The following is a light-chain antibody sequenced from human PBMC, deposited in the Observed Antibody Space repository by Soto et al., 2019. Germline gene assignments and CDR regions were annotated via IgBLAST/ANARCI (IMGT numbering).Light chain of an antibody. Sequence: DIQMTQSPSSVSASVGDRVTITCRASQDIDNWLAWYQQKPGKAPKLLIYAASTLQSGVPSRFSGSGSGTDFTFTISSLQTEDFATYSCQQGSSFPWTFGQGTNVEIK. J-gene: IGKJ1*01. V-gene: IGKV1-12*01. CDR2: AAS. CDR1: QDIDNW. CDR3: QQGSSFPWT.